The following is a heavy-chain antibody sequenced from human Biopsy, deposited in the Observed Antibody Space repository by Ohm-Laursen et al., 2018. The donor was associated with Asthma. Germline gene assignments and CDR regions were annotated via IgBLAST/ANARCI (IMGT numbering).Heavy chain of an antibody. CDR2: TYHLGNA. CDR3: ARRWRSYDSSNYYLDQ. V-gene: IGHV4-4*02. D-gene: IGHD3-22*01. CDR1: GGSISVSNW. J-gene: IGHJ4*02. Sequence: SDTLSLTCDVSGGSISVSNWWSWVRQPPGRGLEWIGQTYHLGNANYNPSLKSRVTMSVDKSKNQFSLKLTSVTAADTAVYFCARRWRSYDSSNYYLDQWGQGTLVTVSS.